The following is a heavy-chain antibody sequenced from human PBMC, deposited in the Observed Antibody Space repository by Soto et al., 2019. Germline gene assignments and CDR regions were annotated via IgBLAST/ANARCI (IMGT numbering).Heavy chain of an antibody. D-gene: IGHD3-3*01. J-gene: IGHJ3*02. CDR2: IYYSGST. Sequence: SSETLSLTCTVSGGSISSYYWSWIRQPPGKGLEWIGYIYYSGSTNYNPSLKSRVTISVDTSKNQFSLKLSSVTAADTAVYYCARHYLRGITIFGVVIMEAFDIWGQGTMVTVSS. CDR1: GGSISSYY. CDR3: ARHYLRGITIFGVVIMEAFDI. V-gene: IGHV4-59*08.